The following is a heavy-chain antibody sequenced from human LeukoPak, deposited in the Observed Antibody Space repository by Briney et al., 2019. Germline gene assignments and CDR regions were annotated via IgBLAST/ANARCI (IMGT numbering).Heavy chain of an antibody. V-gene: IGHV3-23*01. CDR1: GLTFSSYA. CDR3: ARHYDSYFDY. D-gene: IGHD3-3*01. Sequence: GGSLRLSCAASGLTFSSYAMSWVRQAPGKGLEWVSAIGGSGGSTYYADSVKGRFTISRDNSKNTLYLQMNSLRAEDTAVYYCARHYDSYFDYWGQGTLVTVSS. CDR2: IGGSGGST. J-gene: IGHJ4*02.